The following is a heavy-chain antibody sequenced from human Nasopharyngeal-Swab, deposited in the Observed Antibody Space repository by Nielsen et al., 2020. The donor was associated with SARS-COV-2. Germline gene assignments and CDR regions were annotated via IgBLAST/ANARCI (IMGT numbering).Heavy chain of an antibody. D-gene: IGHD6-13*01. Sequence: ASVKVSCKASGYTFTTYYIHWVRQAPGQGLEWMGIVNTSGGSTNYAQKFQGRVTMTRETSTSTVYMELSSLRSEDTAVYYCAKDRAYGGAVADYCDYWGQGTLVTVSS. CDR1: GYTFTTYY. J-gene: IGHJ4*02. CDR3: AKDRAYGGAVADYCDY. V-gene: IGHV1-46*01. CDR2: VNTSGGST.